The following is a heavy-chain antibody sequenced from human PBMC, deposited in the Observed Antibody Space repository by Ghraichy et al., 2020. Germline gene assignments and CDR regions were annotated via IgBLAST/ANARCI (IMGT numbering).Heavy chain of an antibody. Sequence: SETLSLNCTVSGSSISRSTYHWGWIRQPPGKGLEWIGSIYYSGSTYYNPSLKSRVTMSIDTSKNQFSLKLSSVTAADTAVYYCATHDRYFDFWGQGTQVTVSS. V-gene: IGHV4-39*01. CDR2: IYYSGST. CDR3: ATHDRYFDF. CDR1: GSSISRSTYH. J-gene: IGHJ4*02.